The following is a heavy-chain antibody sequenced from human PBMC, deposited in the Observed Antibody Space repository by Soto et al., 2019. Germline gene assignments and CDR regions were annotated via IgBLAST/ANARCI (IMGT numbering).Heavy chain of an antibody. V-gene: IGHV4-4*02. J-gene: IGHJ4*02. Sequence: QVQLQESGPGLVKPSGTLSLTCAVSGGSISTSNWWSWVRQPPGKGLEWIGEFYHHGSTNYNPSLKSRGTIAGDKAKNQGSLKRSAVTAADTAVYYGATLAVAGHFDYWGQGTLGTVSS. CDR3: ATLAVAGHFDY. D-gene: IGHD6-19*01. CDR1: GGSISTSNW. CDR2: FYHHGST.